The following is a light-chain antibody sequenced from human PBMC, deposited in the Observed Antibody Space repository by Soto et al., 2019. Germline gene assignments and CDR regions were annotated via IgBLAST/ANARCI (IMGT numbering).Light chain of an antibody. CDR2: GAS. CDR1: QTINSK. CDR3: QQYNNWPSLT. Sequence: MTQSPSTLSASVGDRVTITCRASQTINSKLAWYQKKPGQAPRLLIYGASTRATGIPARFSGSGSGTEFTLTISSLQSEDFAVYYCQQYNNWPSLTFGGGTKVEIK. J-gene: IGKJ4*01. V-gene: IGKV3-15*01.